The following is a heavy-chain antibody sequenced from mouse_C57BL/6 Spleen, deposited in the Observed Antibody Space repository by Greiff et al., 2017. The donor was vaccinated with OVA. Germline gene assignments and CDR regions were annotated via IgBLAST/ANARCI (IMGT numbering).Heavy chain of an antibody. D-gene: IGHD1-1*01. CDR3: ASPYYYGSIFHWYFDF. J-gene: IGHJ1*03. CDR2: IHPNRGST. CDR1: GYTFTSYW. Sequence: VKLQQPGAELVKPGASVKLSCKASGYTFTSYWMHWVKQRPGQGLEWIGMIHPNRGSTNYNEKFKSKATLTVDKSSSTAYMQLSSLTSEDSAVYYGASPYYYGSIFHWYFDFWGTGTTVTVSS. V-gene: IGHV1-64*01.